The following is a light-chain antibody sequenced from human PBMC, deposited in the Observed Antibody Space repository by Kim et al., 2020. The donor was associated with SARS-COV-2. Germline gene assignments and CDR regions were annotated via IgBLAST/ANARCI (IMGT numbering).Light chain of an antibody. CDR3: QQYDKWPRT. CDR2: AAS. J-gene: IGKJ1*01. V-gene: IGKV3-15*01. Sequence: EVVMTQSPATLSVSPGERATLSCTASQSVSSNLAWYQQKPGQARRLLISAASTRATGIPVRFSGGGSGTDFTLTISSLQSEDFAVYYCQQYDKWPRTFGQGNKADIK. CDR1: QSVSSN.